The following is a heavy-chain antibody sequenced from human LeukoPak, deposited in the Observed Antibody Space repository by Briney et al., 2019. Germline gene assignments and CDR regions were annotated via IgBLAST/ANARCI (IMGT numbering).Heavy chain of an antibody. D-gene: IGHD1-1*01. Sequence: GASVKVSCKASGYTFTGYYMHWVRQAPGQGLEWMGRINPNSGGTNHAQKFQGRVTMTRDTSISTAYMELSRLRSDDTAVYYCARDYGWNDKAADWFDPWGQGTLVTVSS. CDR3: ARDYGWNDKAADWFDP. CDR2: INPNSGGT. CDR1: GYTFTGYY. V-gene: IGHV1-2*06. J-gene: IGHJ5*02.